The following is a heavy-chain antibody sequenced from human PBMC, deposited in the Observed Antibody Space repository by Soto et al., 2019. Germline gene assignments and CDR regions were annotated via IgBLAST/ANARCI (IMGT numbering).Heavy chain of an antibody. V-gene: IGHV1-18*01. Sequence: QAQLVQSGAEVKKPGASVKVSCQAGGYTFADYGISRVRQAPGQGLEWMGWIGPYNGNTNYAQNLQDRVTMTTDTSTNTAYMELRSLRSDDTALYYCARCYCSVGSCYTCWHFDLWGRGTLLTVSS. CDR2: IGPYNGNT. CDR3: ARCYCSVGSCYTCWHFDL. D-gene: IGHD2-15*01. J-gene: IGHJ2*01. CDR1: GYTFADYG.